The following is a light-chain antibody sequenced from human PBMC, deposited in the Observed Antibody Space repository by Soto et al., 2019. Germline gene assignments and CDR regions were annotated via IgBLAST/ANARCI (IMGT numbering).Light chain of an antibody. V-gene: IGKV1-27*01. J-gene: IGKJ1*01. Sequence: DFQMTQSPSSLSASVGDRVTITCRASQDISEHLAWYQQKPGKVPNLLIYAASTLQSGVPSRFSGGGSGTDFTLNISSLEPEDVATYYCQKYTTTPRTFGQGTKVELK. CDR2: AAS. CDR1: QDISEH. CDR3: QKYTTTPRT.